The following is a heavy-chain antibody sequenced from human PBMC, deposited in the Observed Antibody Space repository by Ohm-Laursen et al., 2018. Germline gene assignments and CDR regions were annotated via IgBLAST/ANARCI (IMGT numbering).Heavy chain of an antibody. V-gene: IGHV3-23*01. J-gene: IGHJ4*02. Sequence: SLRLSCAASGFTFSTYAMNWVRQAPGKGLEWVSAISASGGSPYYADSVKGRFTISRDNSKNTLYLQMNSLRAEDTAVYYCAKIYSSGWYDRPADYWGQGTLVTVSS. D-gene: IGHD6-19*01. CDR3: AKIYSSGWYDRPADY. CDR1: GFTFSTYA. CDR2: ISASGGSP.